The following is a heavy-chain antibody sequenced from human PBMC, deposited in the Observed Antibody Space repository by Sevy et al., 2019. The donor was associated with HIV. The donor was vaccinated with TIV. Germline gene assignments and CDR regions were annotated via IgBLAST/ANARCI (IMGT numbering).Heavy chain of an antibody. CDR3: AKGPSPMITFGGVADY. CDR1: GFPFNDHA. V-gene: IGHV3-9*01. CDR2: VSWNSRNI. Sequence: GGSLRLSCAASGFPFNDHAMHWVRQVPGKGLEWVSGVSWNSRNIGYADSVKGRFTISRDNANHFLYLEMNSLRPEDTAFYYCAKGPSPMITFGGVADYWGQGTLVTVSS. J-gene: IGHJ4*02. D-gene: IGHD3-16*01.